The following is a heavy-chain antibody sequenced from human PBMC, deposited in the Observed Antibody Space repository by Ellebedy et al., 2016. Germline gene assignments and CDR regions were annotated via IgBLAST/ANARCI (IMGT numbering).Heavy chain of an antibody. V-gene: IGHV3-23*01. J-gene: IGHJ4*02. CDR3: AKVGLRDTTS. CDR1: GFTFSSYA. D-gene: IGHD3-10*01. CDR2: IVGSGGNT. Sequence: GGSLRLXXAASGFTFSSYAMSWVRKTPGKGLQWVSVIVGSGGNTYYADSVKGRLTISRDNSHSTVYLQISSLRAEDTAVYYCAKVGLRDTTSWGQGTLVTVSS.